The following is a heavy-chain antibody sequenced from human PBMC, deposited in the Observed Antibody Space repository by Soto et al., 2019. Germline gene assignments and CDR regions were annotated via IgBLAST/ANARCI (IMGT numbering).Heavy chain of an antibody. Sequence: LGASRTVSCKGSGYSFTSYWIGWVRQMPGKGLEWMGIIYPGDSDTRYSPSFQGQVTISADKSISTAYLQWSSLKASDTAMYYCARLADDYYGSGHSNYGMDVWGQGTTVTVSS. CDR3: ARLADDYYGSGHSNYGMDV. J-gene: IGHJ6*02. V-gene: IGHV5-51*01. CDR2: IYPGDSDT. D-gene: IGHD3-10*01. CDR1: GYSFTSYW.